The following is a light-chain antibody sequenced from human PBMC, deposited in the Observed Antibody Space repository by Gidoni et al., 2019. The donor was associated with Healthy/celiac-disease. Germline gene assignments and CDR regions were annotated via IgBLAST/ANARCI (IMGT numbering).Light chain of an antibody. V-gene: IGKV1-9*01. CDR3: QQLNSYPRGIT. Sequence: DIQLTQSPSFLSASVGDRVTITCRASQGISSYLAWYQQKPGQAPKLMLYAASTLQSGVPSRFSGSGSGTGFTLTISSLQPEDFATDYCQQLNSYPRGITFGPGTKVDIK. J-gene: IGKJ3*01. CDR2: AAS. CDR1: QGISSY.